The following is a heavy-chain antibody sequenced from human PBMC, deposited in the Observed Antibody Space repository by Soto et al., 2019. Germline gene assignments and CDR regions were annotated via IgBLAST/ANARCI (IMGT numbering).Heavy chain of an antibody. D-gene: IGHD2-2*01. Sequence: GASVKVSCKASGYTFTSYGISWVRQAPGQGLEWMGWISAYNGNTNYAQKLQGRVTMTTDTSTSTAYMELRSLGSDDTAVYYCAREERADCSSTSCYGPIGYYYGMDVWGQGTTVTVSS. CDR2: ISAYNGNT. J-gene: IGHJ6*02. CDR1: GYTFTSYG. V-gene: IGHV1-18*01. CDR3: AREERADCSSTSCYGPIGYYYGMDV.